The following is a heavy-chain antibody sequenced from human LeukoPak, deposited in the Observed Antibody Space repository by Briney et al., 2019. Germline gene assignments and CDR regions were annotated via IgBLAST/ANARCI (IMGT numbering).Heavy chain of an antibody. J-gene: IGHJ3*02. Sequence: GASVKVSCKASGYTFTGYYMQWVRQAPGQGLEWMGIINPSGGSTSYAQKFQGRVTMTRDTSTSTVYMEVSSLRSEDTAVYYCASPDGDYGADVIDIWAKGQWSPSLQ. V-gene: IGHV1-46*01. D-gene: IGHD4-17*01. CDR2: INPSGGST. CDR3: ASPDGDYGADVIDI. CDR1: GYTFTGYY.